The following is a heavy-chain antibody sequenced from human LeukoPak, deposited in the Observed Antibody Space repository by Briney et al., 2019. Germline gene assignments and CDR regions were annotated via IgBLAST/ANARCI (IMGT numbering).Heavy chain of an antibody. V-gene: IGHV3-23*01. CDR3: AKDRTHYYGSGSYP. CDR2: ISGSGGST. Sequence: GSLRLSCAASGFIVSNNFMSWVRQAPGKGLEWVSAISGSGGSTYYADSVKGRFTISRDNSKNTLYLQMNSLRAEDTAVYYCAKDRTHYYGSGSYPWGQGTLVTVSS. J-gene: IGHJ5*02. CDR1: GFIVSNNF. D-gene: IGHD3-10*01.